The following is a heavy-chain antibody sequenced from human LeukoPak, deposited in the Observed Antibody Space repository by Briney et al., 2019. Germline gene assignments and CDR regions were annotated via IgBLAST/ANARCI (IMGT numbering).Heavy chain of an antibody. CDR3: AKDMVSYGGVLDY. J-gene: IGHJ4*02. CDR1: GFTFSSYS. D-gene: IGHD3-16*01. V-gene: IGHV3-9*01. CDR2: ISWNSGSI. Sequence: RPGGSLRLSCAASGFTFSSYSMNWVRQAPGKGLEWVSGISWNSGSIGYADSVKGRFTISRDNAKNSLYLQMNSLRAEDTALYYCAKDMVSYGGVLDYWGQGTLVTVSS.